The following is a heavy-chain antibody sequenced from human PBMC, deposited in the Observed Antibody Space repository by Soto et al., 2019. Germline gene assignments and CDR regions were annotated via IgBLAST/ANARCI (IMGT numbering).Heavy chain of an antibody. CDR1: GYTFSVYY. Sequence: VPSVKGSCNAPGYTFSVYYMHWVRRAPGQGLEWMGVINPNSGGTNYAQKFQGWVTMTRDTSISTASMELSRLRSDDTAVYYCARDFQQLADGPFDYWGQGTLVTDYS. V-gene: IGHV1-2*04. CDR3: ARDFQQLADGPFDY. D-gene: IGHD6-13*01. CDR2: INPNSGGT. J-gene: IGHJ4*02.